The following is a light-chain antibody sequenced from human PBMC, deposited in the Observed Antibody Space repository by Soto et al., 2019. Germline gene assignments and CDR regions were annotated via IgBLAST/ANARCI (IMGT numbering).Light chain of an antibody. J-gene: IGKJ4*01. CDR3: QQYDNLPPRLT. Sequence: DIQMTQSPSSLSASVGDRVTITCQASQDISNYLNWYQQKPGKAPKLLIYDASNLETGVPSRSSGSGSGTDFTFTISSLQPEDIATYYCQQYDNLPPRLTFGGGTKVDIK. V-gene: IGKV1-33*01. CDR1: QDISNY. CDR2: DAS.